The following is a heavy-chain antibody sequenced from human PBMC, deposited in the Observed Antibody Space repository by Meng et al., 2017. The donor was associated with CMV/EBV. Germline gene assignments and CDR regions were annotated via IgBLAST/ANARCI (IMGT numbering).Heavy chain of an antibody. D-gene: IGHD2-2*01. CDR3: AGTLGYCSSTSCQTQHH. V-gene: IGHV6-1*01. J-gene: IGHJ5*02. CDR1: GDSVSSNSAA. CDR2: TYYRSKWYN. Sequence: SQTLSLTCAISGDSVSSNSAAWNWIRQSPSRGLEWLGRTYYRSKWYNDYAVSVKSRITINPDTSKNQFSLQPNSVTPEDTAVYYCAGTLGYCSSTSCQTQHHWGQGTLVTVSS.